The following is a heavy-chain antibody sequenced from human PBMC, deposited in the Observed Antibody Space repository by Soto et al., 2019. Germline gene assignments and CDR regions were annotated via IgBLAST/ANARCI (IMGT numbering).Heavy chain of an antibody. CDR3: ARDPVYSSSPYWQDY. J-gene: IGHJ4*02. V-gene: IGHV3-7*05. Sequence: EVQLVESGGGLVQPGGSLRFSCAASGFTFSSYWMSWVRQAPGKGLEWVANIKQDGSEKYYVDSVKGRFTISRDNAKNSLYLQMNSLRAEDTAVYYCARDPVYSSSPYWQDYWGQGTLVTVSS. CDR1: GFTFSSYW. D-gene: IGHD6-6*01. CDR2: IKQDGSEK.